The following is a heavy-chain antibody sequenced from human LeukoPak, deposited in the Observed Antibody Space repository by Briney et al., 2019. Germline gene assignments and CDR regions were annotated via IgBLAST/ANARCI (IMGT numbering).Heavy chain of an antibody. CDR2: IIPIFGTA. V-gene: IGHV1-69*06. J-gene: IGHJ4*02. Sequence: SVKVSCKASGGTFSSYAISWVRQAPGQGLEWMGGIIPIFGTANYAQKLQGRVTITADKSTSTAYMELSSLRSEDTAVYYCARASSDIVATTYDYWGQGTLATVSS. CDR3: ARASSDIVATTYDY. CDR1: GGTFSSYA. D-gene: IGHD5-12*01.